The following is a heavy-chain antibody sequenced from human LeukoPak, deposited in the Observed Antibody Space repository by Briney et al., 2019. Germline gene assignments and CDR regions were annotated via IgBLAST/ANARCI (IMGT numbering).Heavy chain of an antibody. D-gene: IGHD6-13*01. J-gene: IGHJ4*02. CDR2: INPNSGT. V-gene: IGHV1-2*02. CDR3: AREEQHQRGRHFEY. Sequence: ASVKVSCKASGYTFSDYYIHWLRQGPGQGLEWMGWINPNSGTNYAQNFQGRVTMTRDTSISTAYMELSRPRSDDTAVYYCAREEQHQRGRHFEYWGQGTLVTVSS. CDR1: GYTFSDYY.